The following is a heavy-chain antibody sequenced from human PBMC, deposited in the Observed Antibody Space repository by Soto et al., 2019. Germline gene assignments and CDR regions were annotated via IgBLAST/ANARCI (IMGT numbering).Heavy chain of an antibody. CDR3: AREFRNIVVVVAATGPTYYFDY. D-gene: IGHD2-15*01. CDR2: IYYSGST. CDR1: GGSISSGGYY. Sequence: SETLSLTCTVSGGSISSGGYYWSWIRQHPGKGLEWIGYIYYSGSTYYNPSLKSRVTISVDTSKNQFSLKLSSVTAADTAVYYCAREFRNIVVVVAATGPTYYFDYWGQGTLVTVSS. V-gene: IGHV4-31*03. J-gene: IGHJ4*02.